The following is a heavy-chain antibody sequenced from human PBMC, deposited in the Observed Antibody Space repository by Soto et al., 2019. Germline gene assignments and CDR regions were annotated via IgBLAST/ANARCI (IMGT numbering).Heavy chain of an antibody. V-gene: IGHV4-39*02. CDR2: IYYTGDT. D-gene: IGHD5-12*01. CDR1: GGSISSDNYF. Sequence: QLQLQESGPGLVKPSETLSLTCTVSGGSISSDNYFWGWFRQPPGRGLEWIGSIYYTGDTYYNPSLKSRVTISVDTSKNQFSLKLSSVTAADTAVYYCARDGYNDVPFDYWGQGTLVTVSS. CDR3: ARDGYNDVPFDY. J-gene: IGHJ4*02.